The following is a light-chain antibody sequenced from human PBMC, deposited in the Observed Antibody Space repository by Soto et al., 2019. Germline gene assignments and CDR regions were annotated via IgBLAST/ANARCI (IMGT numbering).Light chain of an antibody. V-gene: IGKV1-33*01. J-gene: IGKJ1*01. CDR3: QQSYINPAWT. CDR2: GAS. Sequence: DIQMTQSPSPLSASVGDRVTITCQASHDISDNLNWYQQKPGKAPKLLIYGASNLETGVPSRFSGSGSGTHFTFTISSLQPEDFATYYCQQSYINPAWTFGQGTKVEIK. CDR1: HDISDN.